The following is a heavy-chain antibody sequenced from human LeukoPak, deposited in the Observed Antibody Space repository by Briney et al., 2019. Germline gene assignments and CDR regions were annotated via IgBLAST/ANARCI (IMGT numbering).Heavy chain of an antibody. D-gene: IGHD1-20*01. V-gene: IGHV3-33*01. Sequence: GGSLRLSCAASGFTFSGYGMHWVRQAPGKGLEWVAVIWYDGSNKYYADSVKGRFTISRDNSKNTLYLQMNSLRAEDTAVYYCARDRVTGTTGHYFDYWGQGTLVTVSS. J-gene: IGHJ4*02. CDR3: ARDRVTGTTGHYFDY. CDR1: GFTFSGYG. CDR2: IWYDGSNK.